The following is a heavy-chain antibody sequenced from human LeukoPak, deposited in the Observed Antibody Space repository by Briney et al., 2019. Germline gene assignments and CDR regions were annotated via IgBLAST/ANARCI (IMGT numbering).Heavy chain of an antibody. J-gene: IGHJ5*02. V-gene: IGHV1-24*01. D-gene: IGHD5-12*01. Sequence: ASVKVSCKVSGYTLTELSMHWVRQAPGKGLEWMGGFDPEDGETIYAQKFQGRVTMTEDTSTDTAYMELSSLRPEDTAVYYCATWWLRLGNWFDPWGQGTLVTVSS. CDR3: ATWWLRLGNWFDP. CDR1: GYTLTELS. CDR2: FDPEDGET.